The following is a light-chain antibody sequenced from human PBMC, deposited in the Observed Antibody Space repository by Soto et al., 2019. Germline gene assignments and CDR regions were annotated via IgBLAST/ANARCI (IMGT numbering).Light chain of an antibody. J-gene: IGLJ2*01. CDR2: EVS. CDR1: SSDVGGYKY. V-gene: IGLV2-14*01. Sequence: QSALTQPASVSGSPGQSITISCTGTSSDVGGYKYVSWYQQHPGKAPKLMIYEVSNRPSGVSNRFSGSKSGNTASLTISGLQAEDEADYYCISYTSTNTRVFGGGTKLTVL. CDR3: ISYTSTNTRV.